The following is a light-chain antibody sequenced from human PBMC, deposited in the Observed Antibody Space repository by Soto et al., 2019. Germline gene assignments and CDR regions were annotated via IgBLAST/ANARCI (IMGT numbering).Light chain of an antibody. Sequence: DIQMTQSPYTLSASVGDRVSITCRASQSINSWLAWYQQKPGKAPKLLVFDVSSLERGVPSRFSGSGSGTEFTLTISSLQPDDLATYYCQQYNDYPWTFGQGTKVDIK. CDR1: QSINSW. CDR2: DVS. J-gene: IGKJ1*01. V-gene: IGKV1-5*01. CDR3: QQYNDYPWT.